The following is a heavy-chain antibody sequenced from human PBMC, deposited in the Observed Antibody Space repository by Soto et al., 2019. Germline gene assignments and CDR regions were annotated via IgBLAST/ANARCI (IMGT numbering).Heavy chain of an antibody. CDR2: IYYSGST. CDR1: GGSLSSSSW. V-gene: IGHV4-4*02. J-gene: IGHJ4*02. CDR3: LHHGGDPYYRDF. Sequence: QVQLQESGPGLVNPSGTLSLTCAVSGGSLSSSSWWSWVRQPPEKALAWLGDIYYSGSTKYNPSLHGRVTISADQAKKDLCQRLSSVTAAGRAVYYCLHHGGDPYYRDFCCQGMLVTVSS. D-gene: IGHD4-17*01.